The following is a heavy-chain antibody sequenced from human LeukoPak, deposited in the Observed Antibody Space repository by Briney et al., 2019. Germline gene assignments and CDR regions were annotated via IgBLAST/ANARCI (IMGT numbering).Heavy chain of an antibody. Sequence: GSLRLSCAASGFTFSSYAMHWVRQAPGKGLKWVAVISYDGSNKYYADSVKGRFTISRDNSKNTLYLQMNSLRAEDTAVYYCASGYYDSSGYDEDYWGQGTLVTVSS. J-gene: IGHJ4*02. V-gene: IGHV3-30-3*01. D-gene: IGHD3-22*01. CDR2: ISYDGSNK. CDR3: ASGYYDSSGYDEDY. CDR1: GFTFSSYA.